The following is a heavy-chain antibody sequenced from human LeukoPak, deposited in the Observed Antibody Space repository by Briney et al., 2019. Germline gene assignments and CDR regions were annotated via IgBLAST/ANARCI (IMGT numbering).Heavy chain of an antibody. J-gene: IGHJ4*02. CDR3: ARDSAWRITPKEAGINFDY. CDR1: GYTFTSYG. CDR2: ISAYNGNT. Sequence: GASVKVSCKASGYTFTSYGISWVRQAPGQGLEWMGWISAYNGNTNYAQKLQGRVTMTTDTSTSTAYMELRSLRSDDTAVYYCARDSAWRITPKEAGINFDYWGQGTLVTVSS. V-gene: IGHV1-18*01. D-gene: IGHD2-15*01.